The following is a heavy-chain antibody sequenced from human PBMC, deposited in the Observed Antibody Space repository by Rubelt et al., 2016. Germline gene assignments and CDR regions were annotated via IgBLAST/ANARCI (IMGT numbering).Heavy chain of an antibody. CDR3: AGDYDSGYDFYWFDP. Sequence: QVQLVQSGAEVKKPGSSVKVSCKASGGTFSSYAISWVRQAPGQGLEWMGGIIPIFGIANYARKSPGRVRITAAKSPGTAYMGRSSLRSEDTAVYYCAGDYDSGYDFYWFDPWGQGTLVTVSS. D-gene: IGHD5-12*01. CDR1: GGTFSSYA. J-gene: IGHJ5*02. CDR2: IIPIFGIA. V-gene: IGHV1-69*17.